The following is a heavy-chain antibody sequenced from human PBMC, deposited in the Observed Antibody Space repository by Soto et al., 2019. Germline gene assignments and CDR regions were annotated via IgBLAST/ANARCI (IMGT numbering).Heavy chain of an antibody. D-gene: IGHD3-10*01. V-gene: IGHV4-4*02. CDR3: ARDGSGSYYPPDYYYYGMDV. CDR2: IYHSGST. J-gene: IGHJ6*02. Sequence: QVQLQESGPGLVKPSGTLSLTCAVSGGSISSSNWWSWVRQPPGKGLEWIGEIYHSGSTNYNPSLKSRVTISVDKSKNQFSLKLSSVTAADTAVDYCARDGSGSYYPPDYYYYGMDVWGQGTTVTVSS. CDR1: GGSISSSNW.